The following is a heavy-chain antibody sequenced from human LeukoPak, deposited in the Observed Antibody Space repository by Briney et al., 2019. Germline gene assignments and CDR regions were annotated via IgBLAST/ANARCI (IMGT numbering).Heavy chain of an antibody. Sequence: GGSLRLSCAASGFTFSSYAMHWVRQAPGKGLEYVSAISSNGGSTYYANSVKGRFTISRDNSKNTLYLQMGSLRAEDMAVYYCARDGDCSSTSCYRGYYYYMDVWGKGTTVTVSS. J-gene: IGHJ6*03. CDR3: ARDGDCSSTSCYRGYYYYMDV. CDR1: GFTFSSYA. D-gene: IGHD2-2*01. V-gene: IGHV3-64*01. CDR2: ISSNGGST.